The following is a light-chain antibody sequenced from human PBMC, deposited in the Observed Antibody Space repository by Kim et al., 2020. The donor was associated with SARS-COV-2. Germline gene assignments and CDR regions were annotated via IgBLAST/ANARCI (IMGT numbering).Light chain of an antibody. CDR1: QDIRND. Sequence: ASVGDRVTIACRASQDIRNDLGWYQQNPGRAPKRLIYGASSLQSVVPSRFSGSGSVTEFTLTISSVQPEDFATYFCLQHSTYPITFGQGTRLEIK. CDR3: LQHSTYPIT. V-gene: IGKV1-17*01. J-gene: IGKJ5*01. CDR2: GAS.